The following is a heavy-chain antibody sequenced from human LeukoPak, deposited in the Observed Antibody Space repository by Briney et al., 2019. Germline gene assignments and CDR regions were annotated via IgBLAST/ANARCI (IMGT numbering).Heavy chain of an antibody. D-gene: IGHD3-16*01. CDR2: VYPSAGTS. Sequence: RASVKVSCKASGYIFTSYYMHWVRQAPGQGLEWLGVVYPSAGTSDPAQRFRARITWSDDTSTSTAYMELRSLKSEDTAIYFCVREYHGGYFDFWGQGTLVTVSS. CDR1: GYIFTSYY. J-gene: IGHJ4*02. V-gene: IGHV1-46*03. CDR3: VREYHGGYFDF.